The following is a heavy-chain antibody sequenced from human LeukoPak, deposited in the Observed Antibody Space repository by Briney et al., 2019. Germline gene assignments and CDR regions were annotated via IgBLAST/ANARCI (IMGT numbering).Heavy chain of an antibody. CDR3: ARAPGHCSGGSCINPATYYYYYYGMDV. V-gene: IGHV1-69*04. CDR2: IIPILRIA. J-gene: IGHJ6*02. CDR1: GGTFSSYA. Sequence: SVKVSCKASGGTFSSYAISWVRQAPGQGLEWMGRIIPILRIANYAQKFQGRVTITADKSTSTAYMELSSLRSEDTAVYYCARAPGHCSGGSCINPATYYYYYYGMDVWGQGTTVTVSS. D-gene: IGHD2-15*01.